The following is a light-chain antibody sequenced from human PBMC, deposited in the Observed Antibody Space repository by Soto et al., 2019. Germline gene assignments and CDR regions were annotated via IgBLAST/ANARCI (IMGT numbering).Light chain of an antibody. CDR2: GAS. J-gene: IGKJ4*01. CDR1: QSVINNF. CDR3: QQYGSFPLT. Sequence: ETVLTQSPGTMSSSPGEGATLSCRASQSVINNFLAWYQQRPGQAPRLLIYGASNRATGIPDRFSGSGSGTGFTLTINRLEPEDFAVYYCQQYGSFPLTFGGGTKVEIK. V-gene: IGKV3-20*01.